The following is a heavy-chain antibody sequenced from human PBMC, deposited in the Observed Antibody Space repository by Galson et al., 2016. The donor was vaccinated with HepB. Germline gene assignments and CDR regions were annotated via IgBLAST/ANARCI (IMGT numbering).Heavy chain of an antibody. CDR1: GFIFSYYT. Sequence: SLRLSCAASGFIFSYYTMKWVRQAPGKGLEWVSSISSSSDNIYYADSAKGRFSISRDNAKNSLYLQMNSLRAEDTAVYYCARLFNDYQYFGMDVWGQGTTVTVSS. CDR3: ARLFNDYQYFGMDV. J-gene: IGHJ6*02. D-gene: IGHD3-10*02. CDR2: ISSSSDNI. V-gene: IGHV3-21*01.